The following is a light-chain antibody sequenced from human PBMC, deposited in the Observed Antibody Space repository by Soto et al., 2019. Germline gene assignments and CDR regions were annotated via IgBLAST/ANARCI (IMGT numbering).Light chain of an antibody. CDR1: SSDVGAYDY. V-gene: IGLV2-14*01. CDR3: ASYVRGNTVL. CDR2: EVT. Sequence: QSALTQPASVSRSPGQSITISCTGTSSDVGAYDYVCWYQQYPGKVPKLLIYEVTNRPSGISPRFSGSKSGNTASLTISGLQAEDEADYYCASYVRGNTVLFGGGTKLTVL. J-gene: IGLJ3*02.